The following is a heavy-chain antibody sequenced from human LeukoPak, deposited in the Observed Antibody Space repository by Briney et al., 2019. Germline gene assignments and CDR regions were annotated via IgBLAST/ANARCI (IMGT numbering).Heavy chain of an antibody. J-gene: IGHJ3*02. CDR3: ARGTEEYYYDSTVFDI. CDR1: GGSISSNNYY. Sequence: KTSETLSLTCTVSGGSISSNNYYWGWIRPPPGQGLEWIGSIYYSRSTYDNPSHKRRTIISVDTTKNLFFLKLSPVTAANTAVYFCARGTEEYYYDSTVFDIWGQGTMVIFS. V-gene: IGHV4-39*07. D-gene: IGHD3-22*01. CDR2: IYYSRST.